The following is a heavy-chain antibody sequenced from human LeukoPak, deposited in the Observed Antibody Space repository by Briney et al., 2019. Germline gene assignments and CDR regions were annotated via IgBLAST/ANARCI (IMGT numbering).Heavy chain of an antibody. V-gene: IGHV3-53*04. Sequence: GGSLRLSCAASGVTVSSNYMSWVRQTPGKGLEWVSGIYSGGSTYYADSVKGRFTISRHNSKNTLYLQLNSLRAEDTAVYYCASGDVSSSGWFDFDYWGQGTLVTVSS. CDR1: GVTVSSNY. D-gene: IGHD6-19*01. J-gene: IGHJ4*02. CDR2: IYSGGST. CDR3: ASGDVSSSGWFDFDY.